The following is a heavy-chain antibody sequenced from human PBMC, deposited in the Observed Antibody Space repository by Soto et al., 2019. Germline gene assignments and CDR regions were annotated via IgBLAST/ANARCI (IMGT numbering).Heavy chain of an antibody. CDR1: GYTFTSYA. D-gene: IGHD6-19*01. Sequence: ASVKVSCKASGYTFTSYAMHWVRQAPGQRLEWMGWINAGNGNTKYSQKSQGRVTITRDTSASTAYMELSSLRSEDTAVYYCARIRQWLGAFDIWGQGTMVTVSS. J-gene: IGHJ3*02. CDR2: INAGNGNT. CDR3: ARIRQWLGAFDI. V-gene: IGHV1-3*01.